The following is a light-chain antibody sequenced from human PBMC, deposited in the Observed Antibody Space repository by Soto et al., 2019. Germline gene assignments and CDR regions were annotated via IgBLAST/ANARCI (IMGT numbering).Light chain of an antibody. CDR3: QQYGSSPWT. J-gene: IGKJ1*01. Sequence: ESVLTQSPGTLSLSPGERATLPCRASQSVSSSYLAWYQQKPGQAPRLLIYGASSRATGIPHRFSGSGSGTDFTLTISRLEPEDFAVYYCQQYGSSPWTFGQRTKVDIK. V-gene: IGKV3-20*01. CDR2: GAS. CDR1: QSVSSSY.